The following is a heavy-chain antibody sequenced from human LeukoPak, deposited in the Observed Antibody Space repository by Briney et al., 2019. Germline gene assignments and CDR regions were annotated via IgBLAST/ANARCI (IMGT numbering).Heavy chain of an antibody. J-gene: IGHJ4*02. D-gene: IGHD5-12*01. V-gene: IGHV5-51*01. CDR1: GYIFTSYW. CDR2: IYPGDSDT. Sequence: GESLKISCKGSGYIFTSYWIGWVRQMPGKGLEWMGIIYPGDSDTRYSPSFQGQVIISADKSISTAYLQWSSLKASDTAMYYCARTYSGYDVGGDYWGQGTLVTVSS. CDR3: ARTYSGYDVGGDY.